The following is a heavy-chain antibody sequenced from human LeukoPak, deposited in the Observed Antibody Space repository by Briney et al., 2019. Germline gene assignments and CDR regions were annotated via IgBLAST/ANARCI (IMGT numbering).Heavy chain of an antibody. V-gene: IGHV3-74*01. CDR3: ARIAWDAFDI. Sequence: PGGSLRLSCAASGSTFSSYWMHWVRQAPGKGLVWVSRLNNDGSSTNYADSVKGRFTISRDNAKNTLYLQMNSLRAEDTAVYYCARIAWDAFDIWGQGTMVTVSS. J-gene: IGHJ3*02. D-gene: IGHD2-15*01. CDR2: LNNDGSST. CDR1: GSTFSSYW.